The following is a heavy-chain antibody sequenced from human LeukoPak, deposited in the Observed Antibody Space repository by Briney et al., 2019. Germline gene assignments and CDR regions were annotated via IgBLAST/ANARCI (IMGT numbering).Heavy chain of an antibody. CDR2: ISDDGRKK. V-gene: IGHV3-30*18. J-gene: IGHJ4*02. CDR1: RFTVSSHG. D-gene: IGHD3-16*01. Sequence: GGSLRLSCAASRFTVSSHGMHGVRQAPGKGLEWVAVISDDGRKKYYADSVKGRFTISRDNSKNTLYLQMNSLRAEDTAVYYCAKDSKNYAIDYWGQGTLVTVSS. CDR3: AKDSKNYAIDY.